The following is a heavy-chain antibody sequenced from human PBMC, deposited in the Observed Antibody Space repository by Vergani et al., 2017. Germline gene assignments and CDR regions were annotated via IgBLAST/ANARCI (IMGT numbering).Heavy chain of an antibody. CDR3: ATDRVIGFFGVVIGRPVDI. CDR1: GYPLTELS. CDR2: FDPEDGET. J-gene: IGHJ3*02. V-gene: IGHV1-24*01. Sequence: QVQLVQSGAEVKKPGASVKVSCKVSGYPLTELSMHWVRQAPGKGLEWMGCFDPEDGETIYAQKFQGRVTMTEDTSTDTAYMELSSLRSEDTAVYYCATDRVIGFFGVVIGRPVDIWGQGTMVTVSS. D-gene: IGHD3-3*01.